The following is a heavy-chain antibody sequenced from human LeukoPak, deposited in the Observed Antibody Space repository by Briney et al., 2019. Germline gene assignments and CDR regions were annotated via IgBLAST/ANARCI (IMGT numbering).Heavy chain of an antibody. CDR1: GFKFTDYG. D-gene: IGHD4-23*01. Sequence: GGSLRLSCVASGFKFTDYGMHWVRQTPAKGLEWLALISYDGRNIYYADSVKGRFTISRDNSDNTLYLQMNSLKTEDTAVYYCTTSTVVTPDFDYWGQGTLVTVSS. CDR3: TTSTVVTPDFDY. V-gene: IGHV3-30*03. J-gene: IGHJ4*02. CDR2: ISYDGRNI.